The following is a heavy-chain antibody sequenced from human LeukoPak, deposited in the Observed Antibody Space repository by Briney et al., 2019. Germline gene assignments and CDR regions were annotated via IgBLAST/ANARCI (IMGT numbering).Heavy chain of an antibody. J-gene: IGHJ4*02. V-gene: IGHV3-23*01. CDR2: FSCSGGHT. D-gene: IGHD2-15*01. CDR3: ARRLCRGGSCSSFDY. Sequence: QRGGSLRLSCAASGFTFRSYLMSWVRQAPGKGLEWVSTFSCSGGHTFYGDSVEGRFTLSRDTSKNTLYLQMNSLRDEDTALYFCARRLCRGGSCSSFDYWGRGALVSVFS. CDR1: GFTFRSYL.